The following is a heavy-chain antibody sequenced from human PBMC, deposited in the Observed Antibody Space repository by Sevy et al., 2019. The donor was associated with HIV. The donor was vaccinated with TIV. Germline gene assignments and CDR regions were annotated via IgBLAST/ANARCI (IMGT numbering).Heavy chain of an antibody. Sequence: GESLKISCRGSGYRFTNYWIAWVRQMPGKGLEWMGMIYPGDSDTRYSPSFQGQVTISADKSINTAYLQLSSLRASDTAMYYFARSIAASYLDYWGLGTLVTVSS. V-gene: IGHV5-51*01. CDR1: GYRFTNYW. CDR2: IYPGDSDT. D-gene: IGHD6-13*01. CDR3: ARSIAASYLDY. J-gene: IGHJ4*02.